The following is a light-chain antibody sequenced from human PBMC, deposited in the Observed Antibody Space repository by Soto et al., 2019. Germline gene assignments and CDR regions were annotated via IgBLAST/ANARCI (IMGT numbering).Light chain of an antibody. V-gene: IGKV3-15*01. Sequence: EIVMTQSPATLSVSPGERATLSCRASQSVGSKLAWYQQKPGQAPRLLIYGVSTRAPGIPARFSGSGSGTDFPLTISRLQSEDFAVYYCQQYNNLPQTFRQGTKVEIK. CDR2: GVS. CDR1: QSVGSK. J-gene: IGKJ1*01. CDR3: QQYNNLPQT.